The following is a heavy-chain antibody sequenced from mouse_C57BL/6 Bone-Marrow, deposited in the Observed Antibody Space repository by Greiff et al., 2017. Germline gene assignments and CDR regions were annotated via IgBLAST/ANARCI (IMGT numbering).Heavy chain of an antibody. V-gene: IGHV1-26*01. D-gene: IGHD2-3*01. CDR2: INPNNGGT. CDR1: GYTFTDYY. J-gene: IGHJ3*01. Sequence: VQLQQSGPELVKPGASVKISCKASGYTFTDYYMNWVKPSHGKSLEWIGDINPNNGGTSYNQKFKGKATLTVDKSSSTAYMELRSLTSEDSAVYYCARETGYSAWFAYWGQGTLVTVSA. CDR3: ARETGYSAWFAY.